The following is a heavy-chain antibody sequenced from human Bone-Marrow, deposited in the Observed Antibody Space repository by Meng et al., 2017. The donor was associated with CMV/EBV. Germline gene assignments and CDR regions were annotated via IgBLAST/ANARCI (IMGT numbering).Heavy chain of an antibody. CDR3: ASVTVTTGGWFDP. Sequence: SVKVSCKASGGTFSSYAISWVRQAPGQGLEWMGGIIHILGIANYAQKFQGRVTITADKSTSTAYMEVSSLRSEDTAVYYCASVTVTTGGWFDPWGQGTLVTVAS. D-gene: IGHD4-11*01. CDR1: GGTFSSYA. CDR2: IIHILGIA. V-gene: IGHV1-69*10. J-gene: IGHJ5*02.